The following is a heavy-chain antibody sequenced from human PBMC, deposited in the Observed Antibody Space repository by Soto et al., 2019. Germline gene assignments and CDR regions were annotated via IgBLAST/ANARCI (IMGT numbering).Heavy chain of an antibody. Sequence: EVQLVESGGGLVQPGGSLRLYCAASGFTFSNCWMTWVRQAPGKGLEWVADIKEDGGERNYVDSLKGRFTISRDNAKNSLYLQMNSLRAEDTAVYYCARAGSENDNWGQGTLVTVSS. V-gene: IGHV3-7*05. J-gene: IGHJ4*01. CDR3: ARAGSENDN. CDR2: IKEDGGER. CDR1: GFTFSNCW. D-gene: IGHD3-10*01.